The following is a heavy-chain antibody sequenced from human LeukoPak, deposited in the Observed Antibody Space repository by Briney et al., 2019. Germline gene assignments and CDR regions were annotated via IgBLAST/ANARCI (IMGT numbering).Heavy chain of an antibody. CDR3: ARGGYYDFWSGRDYGMDV. J-gene: IGHJ6*02. D-gene: IGHD3-3*01. Sequence: GGSLRLSCAASGCTVSSNYMSWVRQAPGKGLEWVSVIYSGGSTYYADSVKGRFTISRDNSKNTLYLQMNSLRAEDTAVYYCARGGYYDFWSGRDYGMDVWGQGSTVTVSS. V-gene: IGHV3-53*01. CDR2: IYSGGST. CDR1: GCTVSSNY.